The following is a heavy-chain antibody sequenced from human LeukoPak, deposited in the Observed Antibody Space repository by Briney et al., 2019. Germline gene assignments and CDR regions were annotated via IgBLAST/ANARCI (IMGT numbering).Heavy chain of an antibody. CDR2: IYYSGST. Sequence: SETLSLTCTVSGGSISSSYYYWGWIRQPPGKGLEWIGYIYYSGSTNYNPSLKSRVTISGDTSKNQFSLKLSSVTAADTAVYYCAREYCSGGSCYADYWGQGTLVTVSP. J-gene: IGHJ4*02. CDR1: GGSISSSYYY. CDR3: AREYCSGGSCYADY. D-gene: IGHD2-15*01. V-gene: IGHV4-61*01.